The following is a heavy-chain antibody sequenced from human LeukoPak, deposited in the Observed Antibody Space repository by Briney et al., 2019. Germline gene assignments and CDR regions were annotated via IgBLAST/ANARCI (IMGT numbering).Heavy chain of an antibody. CDR2: IYYSGST. CDR1: GGSISSYY. CDR3: ARPMVLGVFFPFDY. V-gene: IGHV4-59*08. Sequence: SETLSLTCSVSGGSISSYYWSWIRQPPGAGLEWIGYIYYSGSTNYNPSLKSRVTISVDTSKNQFSLKLSSVTAADTAVYYCARPMVLGVFFPFDYWGQGTLVTVSS. J-gene: IGHJ4*02. D-gene: IGHD3-10*01.